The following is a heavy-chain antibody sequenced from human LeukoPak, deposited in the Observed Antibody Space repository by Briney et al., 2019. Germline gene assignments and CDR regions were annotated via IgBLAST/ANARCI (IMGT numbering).Heavy chain of an antibody. CDR1: GYTFTSYA. Sequence: GASVKVSCKASGYTFTSYAMNWVRQAPGQGLEWMGWINTNTGNPTYAQGFTGRFVFSLDTSVSTAYLQISSLKAEDTAVYYCARDSSGSYFYYYYGMDVWGQGTTVTVSS. CDR2: INTNTGNP. J-gene: IGHJ6*02. CDR3: ARDSSGSYFYYYYGMDV. V-gene: IGHV7-4-1*02. D-gene: IGHD3-22*01.